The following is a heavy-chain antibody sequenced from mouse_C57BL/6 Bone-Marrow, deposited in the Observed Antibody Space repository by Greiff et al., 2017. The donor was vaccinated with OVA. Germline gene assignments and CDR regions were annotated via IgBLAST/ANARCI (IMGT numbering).Heavy chain of an antibody. J-gene: IGHJ2*01. V-gene: IGHV5-17*01. CDR1: GFTFSDYG. Sequence: DVMLVESGGGLVKPGGSLKLSCAASGFTFSDYGMHWVRQAPEKGLEWVAYISSGSSTIYYADTVKGRFTISRDNAKNTLFLQMTSLRSEDTAMYYCALPGTDYWGQGTTLTVSS. CDR2: ISSGSSTI. CDR3: ALPGTDY. D-gene: IGHD4-1*01.